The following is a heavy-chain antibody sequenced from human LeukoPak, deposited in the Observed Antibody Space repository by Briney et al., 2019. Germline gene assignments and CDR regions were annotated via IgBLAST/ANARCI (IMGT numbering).Heavy chain of an antibody. J-gene: IGHJ4*02. CDR2: IYSGGST. V-gene: IGHV3-53*01. Sequence: PGGSLRLSCAASGFTVSSNYISWVRQAPGKGLEWVSVIYSGGSTYYADSVKGRFTISRDNSKNTLYLQMNSLRAEDTAVYYCARGTTVIIKVFEYWGQGTLVTVSS. CDR3: ARGTTVIIKVFEY. D-gene: IGHD4-11*01. CDR1: GFTVSSNY.